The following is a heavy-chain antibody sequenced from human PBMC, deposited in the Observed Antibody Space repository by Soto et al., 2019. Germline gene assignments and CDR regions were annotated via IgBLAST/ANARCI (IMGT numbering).Heavy chain of an antibody. Sequence: PSETLSLTCTVSGGSISSGSYYWGWIRQPPGKGLEWIGSIYYSGSTYYNPSLKSRVTISVDTSKNQFSLKLSSVTAADTAVYYCARHISDCGHYFEYWCQRTLVTVSS. CDR3: ARHISDCGHYFEY. CDR1: GGSISSGSYY. CDR2: IYYSGST. D-gene: IGHD4-17*01. J-gene: IGHJ4*02. V-gene: IGHV4-39*01.